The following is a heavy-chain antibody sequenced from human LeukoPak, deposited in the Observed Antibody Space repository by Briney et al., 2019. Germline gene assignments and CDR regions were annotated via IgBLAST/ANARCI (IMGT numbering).Heavy chain of an antibody. CDR3: AREVVVVAATINWFDP. J-gene: IGHJ5*02. V-gene: IGHV4-31*03. D-gene: IGHD2-15*01. CDR2: IYYSGST. Sequence: SETLSLTCTVSGGSISSGGYYWSWIRQHPGKGLEWIGYIYYSGSTYYNPSLKSRVTISVDTSKNQFSLKLSSATAADTAVYYCAREVVVVAATINWFDPWGQGTLVTVSS. CDR1: GGSISSGGYY.